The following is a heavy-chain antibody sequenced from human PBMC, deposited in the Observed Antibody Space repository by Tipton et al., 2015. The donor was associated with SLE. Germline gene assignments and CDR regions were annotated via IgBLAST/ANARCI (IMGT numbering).Heavy chain of an antibody. Sequence: VQLVQSGAEVKKPGESLKISCKTSGYTFTNYWIGWVRQMPGKGLEWMGIIYPGDSDIRYTPSFQRHVTISADKSISPAYLQWSSLKASDTAMYYCARPARVLEWFSAFDIWGQGTMVTVSS. CDR3: ARPARVLEWFSAFDI. CDR1: GYTFTNYW. CDR2: IYPGDSDI. D-gene: IGHD3-3*01. J-gene: IGHJ3*02. V-gene: IGHV5-51*03.